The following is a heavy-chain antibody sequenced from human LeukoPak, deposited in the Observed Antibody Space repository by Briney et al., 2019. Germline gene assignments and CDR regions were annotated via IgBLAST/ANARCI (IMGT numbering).Heavy chain of an antibody. CDR2: IYHSGST. J-gene: IGHJ5*02. V-gene: IGHV4-30-2*01. Sequence: PSETLSLTCAVSGGSISSGGYSWSWIRQPPGKGLEWIGYIYHSGSTYYNPSLKSRVTISVDRSKNQFSLKLSSVTAADTAVYYCARGEGSENWFDPWGQGTPVTVSS. CDR1: GGSISSGGYS. D-gene: IGHD1-14*01. CDR3: ARGEGSENWFDP.